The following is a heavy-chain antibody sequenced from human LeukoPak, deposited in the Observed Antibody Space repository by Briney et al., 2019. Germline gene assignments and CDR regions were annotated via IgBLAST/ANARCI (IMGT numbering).Heavy chain of an antibody. CDR1: GYTFTSYA. V-gene: IGHV7-4-1*02. Sequence: APVKVSCKASGYTFTSYAMNWVRQAPGQGLEWMGWINTNTGNPTYAQGFTGRFVFSLDTSVSTAYLQISSLKAEDTAVYYCARDRAMGDSSGYYYNYWGQGTLVTVSS. CDR3: ARDRAMGDSSGYYYNY. CDR2: INTNTGNP. D-gene: IGHD3-22*01. J-gene: IGHJ4*02.